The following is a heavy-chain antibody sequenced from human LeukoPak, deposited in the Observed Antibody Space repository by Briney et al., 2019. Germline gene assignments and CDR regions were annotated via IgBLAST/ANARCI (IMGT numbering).Heavy chain of an antibody. CDR2: IYPGDSDT. V-gene: IGHV5-51*01. J-gene: IGHJ6*03. Sequence: RGESLKISCKGSGYSFTSYWIGWVRQMPGKGLEWMGIIYPGDSDTRYSPSFQGQVTISADNSTTTAYLQWRSLKASDTAMYYCARLNMDYRAGSSLAVGTKYHHYYYMDVWGKGTTVTVSS. CDR3: ARLNMDYRAGSSLAVGTKYHHYYYMDV. CDR1: GYSFTSYW. D-gene: IGHD6-19*01.